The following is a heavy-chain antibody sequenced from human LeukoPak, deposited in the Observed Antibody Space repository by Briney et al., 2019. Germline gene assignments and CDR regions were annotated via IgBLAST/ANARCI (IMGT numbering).Heavy chain of an antibody. D-gene: IGHD6-19*01. CDR3: ARHRPYSSGWRHFDY. CDR1: GYSFTNYW. Sequence: GESLKISCKGSGYSFTNYWIGWLRQMPGKGLERMGIIYPGDSDTRYSPSFQGQVTISADKSINTAYLQWSSLKASDTAMYYCARHRPYSSGWRHFDYWGQGTLVTVSS. J-gene: IGHJ4*02. V-gene: IGHV5-51*01. CDR2: IYPGDSDT.